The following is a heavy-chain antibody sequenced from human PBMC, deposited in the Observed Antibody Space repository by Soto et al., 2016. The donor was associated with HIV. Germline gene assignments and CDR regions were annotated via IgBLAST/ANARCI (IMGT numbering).Heavy chain of an antibody. D-gene: IGHD2-21*01. CDR3: ARGLIYYYYGMDV. CDR1: GGSLSDYY. Sequence: QVQLQQWGAGLLKPSETLSLTCAVYGGSLSDYYWRWIRQPPGKGLEWIGEIKHRGSTNYNPSLKSRVTISVDMSKNQFSLKLTSVTAADTAVYYCARGLIYYYYGMDVWGQGTTVTVSS. J-gene: IGHJ6*02. CDR2: IKHRGST. V-gene: IGHV4-34*02.